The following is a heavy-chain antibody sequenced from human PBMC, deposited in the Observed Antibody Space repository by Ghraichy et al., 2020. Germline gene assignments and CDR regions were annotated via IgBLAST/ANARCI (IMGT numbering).Heavy chain of an antibody. CDR3: ARPGYASYYYGLDV. CDR2: MSPNSGNT. J-gene: IGHJ6*02. V-gene: IGHV1-8*01. D-gene: IGHD2-8*01. CDR1: GYTFTSYD. Sequence: ASVKVSCKASGYTFTSYDVNWVRQAPGQGLEWMGWMSPNSGNTGYAQKFQGRVTMTRNTSINTAYMELSSLTSEDTAVYYCARPGYASYYYGLDVWGQGTSVTVSS.